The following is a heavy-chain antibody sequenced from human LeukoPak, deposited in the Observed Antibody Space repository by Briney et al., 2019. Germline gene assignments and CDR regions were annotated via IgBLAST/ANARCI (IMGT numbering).Heavy chain of an antibody. J-gene: IGHJ4*02. V-gene: IGHV3-33*01. D-gene: IGHD3-10*01. CDR3: ARGYGLGSHILDF. CDR2: IWFDGGNK. Sequence: NPGGSLRLSCVASGFTFGSSDGIHWVRQAPGKGLEWVALIWFDGGNKYYADSVKGRFTISGDNSKNTMYLQMNSLRVEDTSMYYCARGYGLGSHILDFWSQGTLVTVSS. CDR1: GFTFGSSDG.